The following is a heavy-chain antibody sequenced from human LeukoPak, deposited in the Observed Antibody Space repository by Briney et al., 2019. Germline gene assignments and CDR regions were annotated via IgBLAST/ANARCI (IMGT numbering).Heavy chain of an antibody. V-gene: IGHV4-34*01. CDR1: GGSFSGYY. CDR2: INHSGST. D-gene: IGHD6-6*01. CDR3: AREYSSSSVYYYYMDV. Sequence: SETLSLTCAVYGGSFSGYYWSWIRQPPGEGLEWIGEINHSGSTNYNPSLKSRVTISVDTSKNQFSLKLSSVTAADTAVYYCAREYSSSSVYYYYMDVWGKGTTVTVSS. J-gene: IGHJ6*03.